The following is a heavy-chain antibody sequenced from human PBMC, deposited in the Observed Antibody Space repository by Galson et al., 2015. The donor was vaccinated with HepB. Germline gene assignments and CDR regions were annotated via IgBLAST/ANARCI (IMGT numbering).Heavy chain of an antibody. D-gene: IGHD2-2*01. Sequence: SLRLSCAASGFTFSSYGMHWVRQAPGKGLEWVAVISYDGSNKYYADSVKGRFTISRDNSKNTLYLQMNSLRAEDTAVYYCAKGKVVPAAVIDAFDIWGQGTMVTVSS. CDR1: GFTFSSYG. CDR3: AKGKVVPAAVIDAFDI. V-gene: IGHV3-30*18. J-gene: IGHJ3*02. CDR2: ISYDGSNK.